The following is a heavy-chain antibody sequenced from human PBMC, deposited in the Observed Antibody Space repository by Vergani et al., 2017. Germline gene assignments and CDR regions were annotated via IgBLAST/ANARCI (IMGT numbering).Heavy chain of an antibody. CDR2: ISGSGGST. Sequence: EVQLLESGGGLVQPGGSLRLSCAASRFTFSRYAMSWVRPAPGKGLEWVSAISGSGGSTYYADSVQGRCTISRDNSKNTLYLQMKSLRAEDTAVYYCAKDSPIAAAGPYYYGIDVWGQGTTVTVSS. CDR1: RFTFSRYA. V-gene: IGHV3-23*01. D-gene: IGHD6-13*01. J-gene: IGHJ6*02. CDR3: AKDSPIAAAGPYYYGIDV.